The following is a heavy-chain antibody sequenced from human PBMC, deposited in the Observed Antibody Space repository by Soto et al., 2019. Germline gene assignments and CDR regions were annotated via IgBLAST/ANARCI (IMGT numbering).Heavy chain of an antibody. CDR1: GGSISSYY. V-gene: IGHV4-59*08. J-gene: IGHJ3*02. CDR2: IYYTGGT. CDR3: ARHYRTDAFAI. D-gene: IGHD2-2*01. Sequence: SETLYLTCTVSGGSISSYYLSWIRQPPGKGLEWIGYIYYTGGTNYNPSLKSRVTISVDTSKNQFSLKLSSVTAADTAVYYCARHYRTDAFAIRGQRTLVPGSS.